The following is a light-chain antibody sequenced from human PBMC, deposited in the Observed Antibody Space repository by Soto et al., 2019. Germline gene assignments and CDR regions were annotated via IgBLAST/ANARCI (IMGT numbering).Light chain of an antibody. CDR2: GAS. CDR1: QSVSNN. Sequence: EIVMTQSPDTLSVAPGERATLSSRASQSVSNNLAWYQQKPGQAPRLLIYGASTRATGIPARFSGSGSGTEFILTISSLQSEDFAVYYCQQYNTWSPLTFGGGTKVETK. V-gene: IGKV3-15*01. J-gene: IGKJ4*01. CDR3: QQYNTWSPLT.